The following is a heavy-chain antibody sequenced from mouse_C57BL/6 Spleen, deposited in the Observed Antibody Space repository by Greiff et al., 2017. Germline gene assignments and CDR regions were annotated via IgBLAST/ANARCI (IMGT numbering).Heavy chain of an antibody. V-gene: IGHV1-81*01. CDR1: GYTFTSYG. Sequence: VQLQQSGAELARPGASVKLSCKASGYTFTSYGISWVKQRTGQGLEWIGEIYPRSGNTYYNEKFKGKATLTADKSSSTAYMELRSLTSEDSAVYFCARENYDYDESFDYWGQGTTLTVSS. CDR3: ARENYDYDESFDY. CDR2: IYPRSGNT. D-gene: IGHD2-4*01. J-gene: IGHJ2*01.